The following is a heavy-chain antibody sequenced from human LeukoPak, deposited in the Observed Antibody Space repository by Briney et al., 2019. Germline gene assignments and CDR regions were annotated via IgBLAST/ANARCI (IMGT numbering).Heavy chain of an antibody. CDR2: IKQDGSER. Sequence: PGGSLRLSCTASGFTFSNYWMSWVRQAPGKGLEWVANIKQDGSERYYADSVRGRFTISRDNAKSSLYLQLNSQRVEDTAVYHCASTQTFDYWGQGTLVTVPS. CDR1: GFTFSNYW. V-gene: IGHV3-7*05. J-gene: IGHJ4*02. CDR3: ASTQTFDY.